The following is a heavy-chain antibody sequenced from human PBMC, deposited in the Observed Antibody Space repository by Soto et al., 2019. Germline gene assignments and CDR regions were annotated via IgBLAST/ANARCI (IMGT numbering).Heavy chain of an antibody. CDR2: IYYSGST. Sequence: SETLSLTCTVSGGSISSYYWSWIRQPPGKGLEWIGYIYYSGSTNYNPPLKSRVTISVDTSKNQFSLKLSSVTAADTAVYYCARLSVPYDSWSNKYFDYWGQGTLVTVSS. V-gene: IGHV4-59*08. J-gene: IGHJ4*02. D-gene: IGHD3-3*01. CDR3: ARLSVPYDSWSNKYFDY. CDR1: GGSISSYY.